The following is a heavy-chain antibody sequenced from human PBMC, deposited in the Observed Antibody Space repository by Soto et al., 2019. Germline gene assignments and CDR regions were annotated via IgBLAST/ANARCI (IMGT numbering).Heavy chain of an antibody. CDR3: AKEDEYSSSWYAYYYYGMDV. D-gene: IGHD6-13*01. V-gene: IGHV3-9*01. CDR2: ISWNSGSI. CDR1: GFTFDDYA. J-gene: IGHJ6*02. Sequence: GGSLRLSCAASGFTFDDYAMHWVRQAPGKGLEWVSGISWNSGSIGYADSVKGRLTISRDNAKNSLYLQMNSLRAEDTALYYCAKEDEYSSSWYAYYYYGMDVWGQGTTVTVSS.